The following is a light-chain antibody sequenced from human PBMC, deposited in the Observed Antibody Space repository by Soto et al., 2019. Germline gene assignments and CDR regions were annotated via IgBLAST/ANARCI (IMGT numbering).Light chain of an antibody. CDR1: QSVTSSY. CDR3: QQYGSSLWT. V-gene: IGKV3-20*01. J-gene: IGKJ1*01. CDR2: GVS. Sequence: EIVLTQSPGTVSLSPWERATLSCRASQSVTSSYLAWYQQKPGQAPRLLIYGVSSRATGIPDRFSGSGAGTDFTLTISRLEPEDFAVYYCQQYGSSLWTVGQGTKVDIK.